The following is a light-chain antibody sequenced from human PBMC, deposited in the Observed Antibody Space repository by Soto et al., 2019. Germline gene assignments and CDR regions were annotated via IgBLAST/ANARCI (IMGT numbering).Light chain of an antibody. CDR1: SSDVGGYNY. CDR2: DVS. V-gene: IGLV2-14*01. Sequence: QSALTQPASVSGSPGQSITISCTGTSSDVGGYNYVSWYQQHPGKAPKLMIYDVSNRPSGVSNRFSGSKSGNTASLTISGLQAEDEADYYCSSYTSSSDEVVFGGGTQLTVL. CDR3: SSYTSSSDEVV. J-gene: IGLJ2*01.